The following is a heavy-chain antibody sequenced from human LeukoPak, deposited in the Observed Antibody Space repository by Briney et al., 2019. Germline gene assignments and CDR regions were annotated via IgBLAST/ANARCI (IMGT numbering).Heavy chain of an antibody. CDR2: ISYDGSNK. J-gene: IGHJ5*02. CDR1: GFTFSSYG. V-gene: IGHV3-30*03. CDR3: ARGWAVTGNPTCFDP. D-gene: IGHD6-19*01. Sequence: GGSLRLSCAASGFTFSSYGMHWVRQAPGKGLEWVAVISYDGSNKYYADSVKGRFTISRDNSKNTLYLQMNSLRAEDTAVYYCARGWAVTGNPTCFDPWGQGTLVTVSS.